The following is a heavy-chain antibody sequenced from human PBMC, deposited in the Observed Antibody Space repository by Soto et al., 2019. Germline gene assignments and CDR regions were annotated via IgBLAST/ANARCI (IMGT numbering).Heavy chain of an antibody. CDR1: GGSISSSSYY. D-gene: IGHD5-12*01. CDR3: ARHEWSWLQLLYFDY. CDR2: IYYSGST. V-gene: IGHV4-39*01. Sequence: SETLSLTCTVSGGSISSSSYYWGWIRQPPGKGLEWIGSIYYSGSTYYNPSLKSRVTISVDTSKNQFSLKLSSVTAADTAVYYCARHEWSWLQLLYFDYWGQGTLVTVSS. J-gene: IGHJ4*02.